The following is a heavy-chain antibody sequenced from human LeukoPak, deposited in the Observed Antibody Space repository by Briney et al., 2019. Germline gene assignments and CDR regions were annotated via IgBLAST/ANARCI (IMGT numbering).Heavy chain of an antibody. V-gene: IGHV3-7*03. Sequence: GGSLRLSCAASGFTFSNLWVSWVRQAPGKGLKWVANIKQDGSEKYYVDSVKGRFTISRDNAQNSLCLQMNSLRAEDTAIYYCATSTAAAGTDWGQGTLVTVSS. CDR2: IKQDGSEK. CDR3: ATSTAAAGTD. J-gene: IGHJ4*02. CDR1: GFTFSNLW. D-gene: IGHD6-13*01.